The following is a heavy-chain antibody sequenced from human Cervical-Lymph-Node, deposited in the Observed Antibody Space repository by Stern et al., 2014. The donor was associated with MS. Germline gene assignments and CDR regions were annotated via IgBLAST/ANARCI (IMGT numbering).Heavy chain of an antibody. J-gene: IGHJ3*02. CDR2: ISFDGSNT. D-gene: IGHD3-22*01. CDR1: GFTFSSYA. Sequence: VQLVESGGGVVQPGRSLRLSCAASGFTFSSYAMHWVRQAPGKGLEWVAVISFDGSNTYYADSVKGRFTIYRDNSKHTLYLQMNSLRAEDTAVDYCSRDGYYDSSCYDAFDIWGQGTMVTVSS. CDR3: SRDGYYDSSCYDAFDI. V-gene: IGHV3-30-3*01.